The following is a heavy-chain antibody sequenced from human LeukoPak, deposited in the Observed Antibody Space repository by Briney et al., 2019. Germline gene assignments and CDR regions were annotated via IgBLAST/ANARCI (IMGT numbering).Heavy chain of an antibody. CDR2: INPNSGGT. D-gene: IGHD3-3*01. CDR1: GYTFTGYY. V-gene: IGHV1-2*02. CDR3: ARDESTIYDFWSGYCK. Sequence: ASVKVSCQAAGYTFTGYYMHWVRQAPGQGLAWMGWINPNSGGTNYAQKFQGRVTMTRDTSISTAYMELSRLRYDDTAVYYCARDESTIYDFWSGYCKWGQGTLVTVSS. J-gene: IGHJ4*02.